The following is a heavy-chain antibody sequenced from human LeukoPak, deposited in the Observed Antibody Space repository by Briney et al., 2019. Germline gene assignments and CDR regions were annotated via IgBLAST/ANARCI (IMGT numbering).Heavy chain of an antibody. CDR2: ISSSGSTI. Sequence: GGSLRLSCAASGFTFSDYYMSWIRQAPGKGLEWVSYISSSGSTIYYADSVKGRFTISRDNAKNSLYLQMNSLRAEDTAVYYCARDQLGDDFWSGYFRGYYYYYMDVWGKGTTVTVSS. J-gene: IGHJ6*03. CDR3: ARDQLGDDFWSGYFRGYYYYYMDV. V-gene: IGHV3-11*04. CDR1: GFTFSDYY. D-gene: IGHD3-3*01.